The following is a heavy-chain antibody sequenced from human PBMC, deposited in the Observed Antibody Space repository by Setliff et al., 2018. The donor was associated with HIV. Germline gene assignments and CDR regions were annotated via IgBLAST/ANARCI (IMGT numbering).Heavy chain of an antibody. CDR1: GYTFSSYG. Sequence: ASVKVSCKASGYTFSSYGISWVRQAPGQGLEWMGWISPSNGYTDYAQDFTGRFVFSLDTSVNTAYLQITTLKAEDSAVYYCARANIYSDAFDIWGQGTMVTVSS. CDR2: ISPSNGYT. CDR3: ARANIYSDAFDI. V-gene: IGHV7-4-1*02. J-gene: IGHJ3*02. D-gene: IGHD2-21*01.